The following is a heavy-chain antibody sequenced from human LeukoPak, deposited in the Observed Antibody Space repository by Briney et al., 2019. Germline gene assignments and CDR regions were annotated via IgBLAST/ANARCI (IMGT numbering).Heavy chain of an antibody. V-gene: IGHV3-21*01. D-gene: IGHD7-27*01. CDR1: GFTFSSYS. J-gene: IGHJ4*02. Sequence: PGGSLKLSCAASGFTFSSYSMIWVRQAPGKGLEWVSSISSSGTNIFYADSVKGRFTISRDNAKNSLYLQMNSLTVEDTAVYYWAGDWGPGYFYYWGQGTLVTVS. CDR3: AGDWGPGYFYY. CDR2: ISSSGTNI.